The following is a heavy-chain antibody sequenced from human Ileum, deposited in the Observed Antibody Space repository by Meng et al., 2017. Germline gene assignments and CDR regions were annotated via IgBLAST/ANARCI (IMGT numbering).Heavy chain of an antibody. CDR3: ARDWLPNAFDI. D-gene: IGHD5-18*01. Sequence: ASVNVSCKASGYTFTSYGISWVRQAPGQGLEWMGWISTYNGNTNYAQNLQGRVTMTTDTSTSTAYMELRSLRSDGTPVYDCARDWLPNAFDIWGQGTMVTVSS. CDR1: GYTFTSYG. J-gene: IGHJ3*02. V-gene: IGHV1-18*01. CDR2: ISTYNGNT.